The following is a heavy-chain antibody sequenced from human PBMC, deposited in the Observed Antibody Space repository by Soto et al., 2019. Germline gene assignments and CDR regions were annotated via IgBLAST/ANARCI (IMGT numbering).Heavy chain of an antibody. CDR2: INAGNGNT. CDR3: ARGRMTTVYYAFDI. J-gene: IGHJ3*02. V-gene: IGHV1-3*01. CDR1: GYTFTSYA. Sequence: GASVKGSCKASGYTFTSYAMHWVRQAPGQRLEWMGWINAGNGNTKYSQKFQGRVTITRDTSASTAYMELSSLRSEDTAVYYCARGRMTTVYYAFDIWGQGTMVTVSS. D-gene: IGHD4-17*01.